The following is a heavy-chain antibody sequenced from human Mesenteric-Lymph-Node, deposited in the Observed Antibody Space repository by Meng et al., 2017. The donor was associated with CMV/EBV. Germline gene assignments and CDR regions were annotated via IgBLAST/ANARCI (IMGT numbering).Heavy chain of an antibody. CDR3: ARDPPPLGGGSSEDY. J-gene: IGHJ4*02. CDR1: GYTFTGFY. V-gene: IGHV1-2*02. D-gene: IGHD6-6*01. CDR2: INPNSGDT. Sequence: ASVQVSCKASGYTFTGFYIHWVRQAPGQGLEWIGWINPNSGDTNYAQRFQGRVTMTRDTPISTAYMGLSSLGSDDTAVYYCARDPPPLGGGSSEDYWGQGTLVTVSS.